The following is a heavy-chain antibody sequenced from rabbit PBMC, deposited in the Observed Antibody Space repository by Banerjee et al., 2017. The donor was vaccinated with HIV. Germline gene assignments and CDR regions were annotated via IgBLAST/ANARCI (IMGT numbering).Heavy chain of an antibody. J-gene: IGHJ4*01. CDR3: ARNLAGAIGWNFNL. V-gene: IGHV1S40*01. D-gene: IGHD4-1*01. CDR2: IYAGSSGST. Sequence: QSLEESGGDLVKPGASLTLTCTASGFSFSSNYMCWVRQAPGKGLEWIACIYAGSSGSTYYASWAKGRFTISKTSSTTVTLQMTSLTAADTATYFCARNLAGAIGWNFNLWGQGTLVTVS. CDR1: GFSFSSNY.